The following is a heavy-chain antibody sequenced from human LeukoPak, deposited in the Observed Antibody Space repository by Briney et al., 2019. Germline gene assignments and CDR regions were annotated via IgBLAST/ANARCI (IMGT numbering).Heavy chain of an antibody. Sequence: GGSLRLSCAASGFTFSSYAMNWVRQAPGKGLEWVPSISSSSSYIYYADSVKGRFTISRDNAKNSLYLQMNSLRAEDRAVYYCARDSTLGRWFGELPIREDYFDYWGQGTLVTVSS. J-gene: IGHJ4*02. V-gene: IGHV3-21*01. CDR1: GFTFSSYA. CDR3: ARDSTLGRWFGELPIREDYFDY. D-gene: IGHD3-10*01. CDR2: ISSSSSYI.